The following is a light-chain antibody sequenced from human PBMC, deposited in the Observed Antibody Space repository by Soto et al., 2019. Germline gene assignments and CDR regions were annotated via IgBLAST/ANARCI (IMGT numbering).Light chain of an antibody. Sequence: QSVLTQPPSVSGAPWQRVTISCTGSSSNIGAGYDIHWYQQLPGTAPKLLIYGNINRPSGVPDRFSGSKSGTSASLAITGLQAEDEADYYCQSYDSSLSGSVVFGGGTQLTVL. CDR2: GNI. V-gene: IGLV1-40*01. CDR3: QSYDSSLSGSVV. CDR1: SSNIGAGYD. J-gene: IGLJ2*01.